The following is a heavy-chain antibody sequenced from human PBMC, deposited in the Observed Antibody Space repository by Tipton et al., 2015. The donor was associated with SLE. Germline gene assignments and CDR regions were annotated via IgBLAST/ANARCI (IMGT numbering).Heavy chain of an antibody. Sequence: TLSLTCTVSGGSISSHCWSWIRQPPGKGLEWIGYIYYTGSTTYNPSLKSRVTISLDTSKNQFSLKVNSVTAADTAVYYCARGDDILTDNWFNSWGQGTLVTVSS. CDR3: ARGDDILTDNWFNS. CDR1: GGSISSHC. D-gene: IGHD3-9*01. CDR2: IYYTGST. V-gene: IGHV4-59*11. J-gene: IGHJ5*01.